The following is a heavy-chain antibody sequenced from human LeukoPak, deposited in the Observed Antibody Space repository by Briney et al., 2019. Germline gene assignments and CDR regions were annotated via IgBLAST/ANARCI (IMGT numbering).Heavy chain of an antibody. CDR3: ARGFRVFDY. Sequence: PGGSLRLSCAASGFTFSSYSMNWVRQAPGKGLEWVSYISSSSSTIYYADSVKGRFTISRDNAKNSLYLQMNSLRAEDTAVYYCARGFRVFDYWGQGTLVTVSP. V-gene: IGHV3-48*01. CDR1: GFTFSSYS. CDR2: ISSSSSTI. J-gene: IGHJ4*02.